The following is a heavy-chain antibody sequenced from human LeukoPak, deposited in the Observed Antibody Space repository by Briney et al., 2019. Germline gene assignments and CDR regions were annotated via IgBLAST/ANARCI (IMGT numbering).Heavy chain of an antibody. CDR3: AMGVGAPEDLAVAADFDY. V-gene: IGHV1-46*01. CDR2: INPSGGST. D-gene: IGHD6-19*01. CDR1: GYTFTSYY. J-gene: IGHJ4*02. Sequence: GASVTVSFKASGYTFTSYYMHWVRQAPGQGLEWMGLINPSGGSTSYAQKFQGRVTMTRDMSTSTVYMELSSLRSEDTAVYYCAMGVGAPEDLAVAADFDYWGQGTLVTVSS.